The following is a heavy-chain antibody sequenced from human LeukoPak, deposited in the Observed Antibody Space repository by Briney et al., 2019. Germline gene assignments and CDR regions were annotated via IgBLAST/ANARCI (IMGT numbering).Heavy chain of an antibody. Sequence: ASVKVSCKASGYTFTGYYMHWVRQAPGQGLEWMGWINPNSGGTNYAQKFQGRVTMTRDTSISTAYMELSRLRSDDTAVYYCARDRVVVSAAIKTYNWFDPWGQGTLVTVST. D-gene: IGHD2-2*01. V-gene: IGHV1-2*02. CDR2: INPNSGGT. J-gene: IGHJ5*02. CDR3: ARDRVVVSAAIKTYNWFDP. CDR1: GYTFTGYY.